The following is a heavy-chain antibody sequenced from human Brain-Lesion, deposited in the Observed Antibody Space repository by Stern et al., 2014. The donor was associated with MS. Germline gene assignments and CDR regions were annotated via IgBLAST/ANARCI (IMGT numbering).Heavy chain of an antibody. V-gene: IGHV4-4*02. D-gene: IGHD6-13*01. Sequence: QVQLQQSGPGLVKPSGTLSLTCAVSGGSISSSNWWSWVRQSPGTGLEWIGESDHSGSTIYNPSLKSRVTVSVDKSKNRFSLNPRSVTAADTAVYFCARFPASRPHVFDSWGQGTLVTVSS. CDR2: SDHSGST. J-gene: IGHJ4*02. CDR3: ARFPASRPHVFDS. CDR1: GGSISSSNW.